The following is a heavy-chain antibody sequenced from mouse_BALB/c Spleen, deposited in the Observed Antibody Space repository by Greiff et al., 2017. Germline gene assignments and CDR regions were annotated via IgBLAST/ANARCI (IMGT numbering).Heavy chain of an antibody. CDR1: GYTFTSYY. CDR2: INPSNGRT. D-gene: IGHD2-1*01. J-gene: IGHJ2*01. CDR3: ARRPYGNYTDN. Sequence: QVQLQQSGAELVKPGASVKLSCKASGYTFTSYYMYWVKQRPGQGLEWIGEINPSNGRTNYNEKFKSKATLTVDKSSSTAYMQLSSLTSEDSAVYYCARRPYGNYTDNLGQDTTLTVSS. V-gene: IGHV1S81*02.